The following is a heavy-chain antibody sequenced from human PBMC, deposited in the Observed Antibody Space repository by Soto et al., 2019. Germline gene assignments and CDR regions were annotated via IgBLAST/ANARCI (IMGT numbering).Heavy chain of an antibody. CDR1: GYNLNDYW. CDR2: IYPGDSDT. Sequence: GESLKISCKGSGYNLNDYWIGWVRQMPGKGLECMGIIYPGDSDTRYRPSFQGQVTISADRSLSTAYLQWSSLKVSDTAMYYCARLRGICSGGSCDSFDYWGQGTVVTVSS. CDR3: ARLRGICSGGSCDSFDY. V-gene: IGHV5-51*01. D-gene: IGHD2-15*01. J-gene: IGHJ4*02.